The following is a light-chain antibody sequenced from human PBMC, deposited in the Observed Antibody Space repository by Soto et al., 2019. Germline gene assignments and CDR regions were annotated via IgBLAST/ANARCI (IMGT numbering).Light chain of an antibody. CDR3: SSYTSGSILYV. J-gene: IGLJ1*01. V-gene: IGLV2-14*01. CDR2: EVN. Sequence: QSALTQPASVSGSPGQSITISCTGTSSDVGGYDYVSWYQQHPGKAPKLMIYEVNNRPSGVSNRFSGSKSGNTASLTISGLQAEDEADYYCSSYTSGSILYVFGTGTKVTVL. CDR1: SSDVGGYDY.